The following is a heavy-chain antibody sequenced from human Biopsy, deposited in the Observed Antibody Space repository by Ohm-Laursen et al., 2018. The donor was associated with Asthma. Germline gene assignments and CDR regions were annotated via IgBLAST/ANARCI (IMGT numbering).Heavy chain of an antibody. CDR1: GYTFTSYT. CDR3: ARGYSGSDRIVYYYSGLEV. CDR2: LIPVLGTP. Sequence: SVKVSRKASGYTFTSYTITWVRQAPGQGLEWMGGLIPVLGTPDHAQMFEGRVTITADESTSTAYMELSSLSSEDTAVYYCARGYSGSDRIVYYYSGLEVWGQGTTVTVSS. J-gene: IGHJ6*02. V-gene: IGHV1-69*13. D-gene: IGHD5-12*01.